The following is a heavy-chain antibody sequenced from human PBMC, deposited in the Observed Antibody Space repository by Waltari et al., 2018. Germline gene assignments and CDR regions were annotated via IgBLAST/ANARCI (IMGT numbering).Heavy chain of an antibody. CDR2: INPNSGGT. CDR1: GYTFTGYY. J-gene: IGHJ5*02. V-gene: IGHV1-2*04. CDR3: ARVASIAAAGTGWFDP. Sequence: QVQLVQSGAEVKKPGASVKVSCKASGYTFTGYYMHWVRQAPGQGLEWMGWINPNSGGTNYAQKFQGWVTITRDTSISTAYMELSRLRSDDTAVYYCARVASIAAAGTGWFDPWGQGTLVTVSS. D-gene: IGHD6-13*01.